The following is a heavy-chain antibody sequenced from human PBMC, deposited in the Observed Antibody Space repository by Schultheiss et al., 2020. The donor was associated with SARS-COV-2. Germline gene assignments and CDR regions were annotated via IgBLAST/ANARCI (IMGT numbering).Heavy chain of an antibody. CDR2: IIPIFGTA. J-gene: IGHJ2*01. D-gene: IGHD3-3*01. CDR3: ARDRYDFWSGYVSYWYFDL. Sequence: SSVKVSCKASGGTFSSYAISWVRQAPGQGLEWMGGIIPIFGTANYAQKFQGRVTITADESTSTAYMELSSLRSEDTAVYYCARDRYDFWSGYVSYWYFDLWGRGTLVTVSS. V-gene: IGHV1-69*13. CDR1: GGTFSSYA.